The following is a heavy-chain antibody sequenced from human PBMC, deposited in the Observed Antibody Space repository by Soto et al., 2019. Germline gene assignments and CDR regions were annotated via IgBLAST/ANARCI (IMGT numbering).Heavy chain of an antibody. CDR2: IDSAGDA. Sequence: EGQLVESGGGLVQPGGSVRLSCAASGFTFSSHDMHWVRQVTGKGLEWVSGIDSAGDAKYPASVKGRFTISRENAKNSLHLQMNSLRAGDTAVYYCARGGIRGVSWNWFDTWGQGTLVTVSS. J-gene: IGHJ5*02. V-gene: IGHV3-13*01. CDR1: GFTFSSHD. D-gene: IGHD3-10*01. CDR3: ARGGIRGVSWNWFDT.